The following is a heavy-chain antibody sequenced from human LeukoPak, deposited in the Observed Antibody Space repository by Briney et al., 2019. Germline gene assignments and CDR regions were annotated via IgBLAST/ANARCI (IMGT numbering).Heavy chain of an antibody. J-gene: IGHJ4*02. D-gene: IGHD7-27*01. Sequence: PGGSLRLSCAASGFTFSSYAKSWVRQAPGKGLEWVAVISYDGSNKYYADSVKGRFTISRDNSKNTLYLQMNSLRAEDTAVYYCARDLGLPPSYYFDYWGQGTLVTVSS. CDR3: ARDLGLPPSYYFDY. CDR1: GFTFSSYA. CDR2: ISYDGSNK. V-gene: IGHV3-30-3*01.